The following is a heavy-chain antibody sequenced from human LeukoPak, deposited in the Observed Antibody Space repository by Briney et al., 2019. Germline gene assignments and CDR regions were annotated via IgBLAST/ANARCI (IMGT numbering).Heavy chain of an antibody. CDR2: ISSSGSTI. CDR1: GFTFSSYE. J-gene: IGHJ6*02. V-gene: IGHV3-48*03. CDR3: ARRDHSITMVRGVTYYYYNGMDV. Sequence: GRSLRLPCAASGFTFSSYEMNWVRQAPGKGLEWVSYISSSGSTIYYADSVKGRFTISRDNAKNSLYLQMNSLRAEDTAVYYCARRDHSITMVRGVTYYYYNGMDVWGQGTTVTVSS. D-gene: IGHD3-10*01.